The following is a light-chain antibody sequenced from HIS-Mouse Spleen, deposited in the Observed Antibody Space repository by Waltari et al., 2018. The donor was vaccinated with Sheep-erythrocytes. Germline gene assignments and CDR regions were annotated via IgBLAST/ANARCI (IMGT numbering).Light chain of an antibody. CDR3: CSYAGSYNHV. CDR1: SSDVGSYNL. Sequence: QSALTQPASVSGSPGPSITISCTGTSSDVGSYNLVSWYQQHPGKAPKLMIYEGSKRPSGVSNRFSGSKSGNTASLTISGLQAEDEADYYCCSYAGSYNHVFATGTKVTVL. V-gene: IGLV2-23*01. J-gene: IGLJ1*01. CDR2: EGS.